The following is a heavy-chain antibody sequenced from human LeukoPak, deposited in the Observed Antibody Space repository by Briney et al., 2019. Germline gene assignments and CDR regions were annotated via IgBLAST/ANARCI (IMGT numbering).Heavy chain of an antibody. V-gene: IGHV5-51*01. CDR3: ARHQIVGATRSPFDY. Sequence: GESLKISCKGSGYSFATYWIGWVRRTPGKGLEWMGIIYPGGSDTRYSPSFQGQVTISADKSINTAYLQWSSLKTSDTAMYYCARHQIVGATRSPFDYWGQGTLVTVSS. J-gene: IGHJ4*02. CDR1: GYSFATYW. CDR2: IYPGGSDT. D-gene: IGHD1-26*01.